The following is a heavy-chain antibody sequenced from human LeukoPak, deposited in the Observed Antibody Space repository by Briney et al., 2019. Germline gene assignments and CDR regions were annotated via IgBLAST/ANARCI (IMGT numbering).Heavy chain of an antibody. CDR2: ISYDGSNK. J-gene: IGHJ2*01. Sequence: GRSLRLSCTASGFTFSSYGMHWVRQAPGKGLEWVAVISYDGSNKYYADSVKGRFTISRDNSKNTLYLQMNSLRAEDTAVYYCAKNRDRGVPTYYYDSSGSSHFDLWGRGTLVTVSS. D-gene: IGHD3-22*01. CDR1: GFTFSSYG. V-gene: IGHV3-30*18. CDR3: AKNRDRGVPTYYYDSSGSSHFDL.